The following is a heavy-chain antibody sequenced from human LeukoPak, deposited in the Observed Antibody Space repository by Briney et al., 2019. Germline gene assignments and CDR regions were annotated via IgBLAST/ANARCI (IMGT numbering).Heavy chain of an antibody. J-gene: IGHJ5*02. V-gene: IGHV3-30*03. D-gene: IGHD6-13*01. CDR2: ISYDGSNK. CDR1: GFTFSSYG. Sequence: GGSLRLSCAASGFTFSSYGMHWVRQAPGKGLEWVAVISYDGSNKYYADSVKGRFTISRDNSKNTLYLQMNSLRAEDTAVYYCARGVLNSRSWKGFNWFDPWGQGTLVTVSS. CDR3: ARGVLNSRSWKGFNWFDP.